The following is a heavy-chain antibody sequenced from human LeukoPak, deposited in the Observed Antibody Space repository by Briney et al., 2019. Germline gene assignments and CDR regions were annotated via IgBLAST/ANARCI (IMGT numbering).Heavy chain of an antibody. J-gene: IGHJ4*02. Sequence: ASVKVSCKVSGYTLTELSMHWVRQAPGKGLEWMGGFDPEDGETIYAQKFQGRVTMTEDTSTDTAYMELNSLRSEDTAVYYCARGPFHTYNWDYWGQGTLVSVSS. D-gene: IGHD5-24*01. V-gene: IGHV1-24*01. CDR2: FDPEDGET. CDR1: GYTLTELS. CDR3: ARGPFHTYNWDY.